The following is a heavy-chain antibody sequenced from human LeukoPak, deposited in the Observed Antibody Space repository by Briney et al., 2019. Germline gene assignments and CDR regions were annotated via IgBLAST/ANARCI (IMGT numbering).Heavy chain of an antibody. CDR3: ASRRGSNWSAYY. D-gene: IGHD1-1*01. Sequence: PGGSLRLSCAASGFTFSAYSLTWVRQAPGKGLEWVSSISSSGSYIYYADSVRGRFTISRDNTKNSLYLQMNSLRAEDTAVYYCASRRGSNWSAYYWGQGTLVTVSS. J-gene: IGHJ4*02. CDR2: ISSSGSYI. CDR1: GFTFSAYS. V-gene: IGHV3-21*01.